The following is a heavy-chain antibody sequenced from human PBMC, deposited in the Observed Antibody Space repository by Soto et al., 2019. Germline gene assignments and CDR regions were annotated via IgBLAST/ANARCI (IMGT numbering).Heavy chain of an antibody. D-gene: IGHD1-26*01. CDR3: IHRRVNGGRDH. CDR1: GFSLSTSGVG. J-gene: IGHJ4*02. CDR2: LHWNDDT. Sequence: QITLKESGPTLVKPTQTLTLTCTFSGFSLSTSGVGVGCVRQPPGKALEWLAVLHWNDDTHFTSSLVARLAVTKDVTKNQVVFIMTNMDPADTGTYLCIHRRVNGGRDHWGPGILVTVSS. V-gene: IGHV2-5*01.